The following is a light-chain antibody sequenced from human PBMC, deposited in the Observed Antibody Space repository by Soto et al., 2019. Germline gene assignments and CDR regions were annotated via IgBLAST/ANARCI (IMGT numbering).Light chain of an antibody. Sequence: DIQMTHSPSTLSGSVGDRVTITFRASQTISSWLAWYQQKPGKAPKLLSYKASTLKSGVPSRFSGSGSGTDFTLTISRLEPEDFALFYCHQYGSSPITFGQGTRLENK. CDR2: KAS. J-gene: IGKJ5*01. CDR3: HQYGSSPIT. V-gene: IGKV1-5*03. CDR1: QTISSW.